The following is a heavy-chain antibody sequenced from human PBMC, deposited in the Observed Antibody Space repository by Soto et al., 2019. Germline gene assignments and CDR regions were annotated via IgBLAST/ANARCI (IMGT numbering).Heavy chain of an antibody. CDR1: GGSITSGTNY. CDR3: AGRSTSSEWYFGL. V-gene: IGHV4-30-4*01. D-gene: IGHD6-6*01. CDR2: ISSSGST. J-gene: IGHJ2*01. Sequence: VQLRESGPGLVKPSHTLSLTCTVSGGSITSGTNYWSWIPQPPVKGLQWIGSISSSGSTYYNPWVKRRVNSSVDTSRNKCSVHLGSVTEADRAVYFCAGRSTSSEWYFGLWGSGTLVTVSS.